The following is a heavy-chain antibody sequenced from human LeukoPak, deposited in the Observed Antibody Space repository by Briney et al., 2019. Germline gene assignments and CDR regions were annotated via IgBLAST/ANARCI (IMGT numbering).Heavy chain of an antibody. D-gene: IGHD1-26*01. CDR2: ISDNGDST. J-gene: IGHJ4*02. CDR3: AREVGALDY. CDR1: GFTFSTFA. Sequence: GESLRLSCAASGFTFSTFAVSWVRLAPGKGLEWVSIISDNGDSTYYADSVKGRFTTSRDNSKNTLYLQMNSLRAEDTAVYYCAREVGALDYWGQGTLVTVSS. V-gene: IGHV3-23*01.